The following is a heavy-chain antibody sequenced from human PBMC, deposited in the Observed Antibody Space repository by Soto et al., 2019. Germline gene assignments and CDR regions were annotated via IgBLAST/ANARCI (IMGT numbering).Heavy chain of an antibody. CDR3: ARDGEYDSSGDDAFDI. J-gene: IGHJ3*02. D-gene: IGHD3-22*01. CDR1: GGSISSGGYY. Sequence: SETLSLTCTVSGGSISSGGYYWSWIRQHPGKGLEWIGYIYYSGSTYYNPSLKSRVTISVDTSKNQFSLKLSSVTAADTAVYYCARDGEYDSSGDDAFDIWGQGTMVTVSS. V-gene: IGHV4-31*03. CDR2: IYYSGST.